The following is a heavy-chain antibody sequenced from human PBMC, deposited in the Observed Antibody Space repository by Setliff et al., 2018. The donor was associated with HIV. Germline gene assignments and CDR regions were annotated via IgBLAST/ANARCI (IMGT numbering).Heavy chain of an antibody. CDR3: ARGPTPGIWYSGTFRYWYFDV. D-gene: IGHD1-26*01. J-gene: IGHJ2*01. Sequence: PSETLSLTCTVSGGSISSSSLYWGWIRQPPGKGLQWIVRIFDSRATSYNASLRSRVTILFQTSTNHFSLELNCFIAPDTAVYYCARGPTPGIWYSGTFRYWYFDVWGRGALVTVSS. CDR1: GGSISSSSLY. V-gene: IGHV4-39*07. CDR2: IFDSRAT.